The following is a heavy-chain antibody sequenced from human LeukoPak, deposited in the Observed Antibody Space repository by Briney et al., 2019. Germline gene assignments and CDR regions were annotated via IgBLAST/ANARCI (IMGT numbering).Heavy chain of an antibody. D-gene: IGHD3-22*01. CDR3: ARKYYYDPPFDP. Sequence: SETLSLTCTVSGGSISSYYWGWIRQPPGKGLEWIGEINHSGSTNYNPSLKSRVTISVDTSKNQFSLKLTSVTAADTAVYYCARKYYYDPPFDPWGQGTLVTVSS. V-gene: IGHV4-34*01. CDR1: GGSISSYY. J-gene: IGHJ5*02. CDR2: INHSGST.